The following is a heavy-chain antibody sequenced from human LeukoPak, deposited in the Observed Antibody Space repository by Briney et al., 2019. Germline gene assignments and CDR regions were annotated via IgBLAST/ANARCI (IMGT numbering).Heavy chain of an antibody. CDR3: ARVDTTSYYYYMDV. CDR1: GGSISSYY. Sequence: SETLSLTCTVSGGSISSYYWSWLRQPPGKGLEWIGYIYYSGSTNYNPSLKSRVTVSVDTSKNQFSLKLSSVTAADTAVYYCARVDTTSYYYYMDVWGKGTTVTISS. V-gene: IGHV4-59*01. J-gene: IGHJ6*03. D-gene: IGHD5-18*01. CDR2: IYYSGST.